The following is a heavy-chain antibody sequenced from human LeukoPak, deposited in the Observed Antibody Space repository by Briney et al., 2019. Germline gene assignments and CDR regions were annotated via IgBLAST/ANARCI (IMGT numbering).Heavy chain of an antibody. V-gene: IGHV5-51*01. J-gene: IGHJ4*02. Sequence: GESLKISCKGSGYSFTSYWIGWVRQIHGKGLKWMGIIYTGDSATRSSPSFQGQVTISADKSISTAYLQWSSLKASDTAMYYCARHGLEYQSLIFYWGQGTLVTVSS. CDR2: IYTGDSAT. CDR3: ARHGLEYQSLIFY. D-gene: IGHD2-2*01. CDR1: GYSFTSYW.